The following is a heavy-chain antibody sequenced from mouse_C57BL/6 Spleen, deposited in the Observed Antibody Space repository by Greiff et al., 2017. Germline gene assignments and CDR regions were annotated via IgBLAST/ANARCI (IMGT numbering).Heavy chain of an antibody. D-gene: IGHD1-1*01. CDR3: VITTVVDYYAMDY. J-gene: IGHJ4*01. V-gene: IGHV10-1*01. CDR1: GFSFNTYA. Sequence: EVQRVESGGGLVQPKGSLKLSCAASGFSFNTYAMNWVRQAPGKGLEWVARIRSKSNNYATYYADSVKDRFTISRDDSESMLYLQMNNLKTEDTAMYYCVITTVVDYYAMDYWGQGTSVTVSS. CDR2: IRSKSNNYAT.